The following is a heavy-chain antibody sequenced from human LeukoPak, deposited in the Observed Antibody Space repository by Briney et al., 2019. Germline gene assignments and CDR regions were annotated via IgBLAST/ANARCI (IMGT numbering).Heavy chain of an antibody. CDR2: IIPIFGTA. CDR3: ARDQRYYDFWSGSQGGAFDI. V-gene: IGHV1-69*13. Sequence: GASVKVSCKASGGTFSSYAISWVRQAPGQGLEWMGGIIPIFGTANYAQKFQGRVTITADESTSTAYMELSSLRSEDTAVYYCARDQRYYDFWSGSQGGAFDIWGQGTMVTVSS. D-gene: IGHD3-3*01. CDR1: GGTFSSYA. J-gene: IGHJ3*02.